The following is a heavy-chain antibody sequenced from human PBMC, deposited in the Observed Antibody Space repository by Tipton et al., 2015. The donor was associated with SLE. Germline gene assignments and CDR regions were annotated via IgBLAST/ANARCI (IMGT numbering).Heavy chain of an antibody. V-gene: IGHV4-39*07. CDR2: IYYSGST. D-gene: IGHD7-27*01. J-gene: IGHJ4*02. CDR3: ARGSVTGDDY. Sequence: LRLSCTVSGDSISSSSYYWGWIRQPPGKGLEWIGSIYYSGSTYYNPSLKSRVTISVDTSKNQFSLKLSSVTAADTAVYYCARGSVTGDDYWGQGTLVTVSS. CDR1: GDSISSSSYY.